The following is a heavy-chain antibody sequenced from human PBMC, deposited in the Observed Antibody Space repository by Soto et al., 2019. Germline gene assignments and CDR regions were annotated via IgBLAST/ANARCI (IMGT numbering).Heavy chain of an antibody. CDR2: ISSSSSTI. CDR3: AARATLNFWGDAFDI. D-gene: IGHD3-3*01. CDR1: GFTFSSYS. J-gene: IGHJ3*02. V-gene: IGHV3-48*01. Sequence: GGSLRLSCAASGFTFSSYSMNWVRQAPGKGLEWVSYISSSSSTIYYADSVKGRFTISRDNAKNSLYLQMNSLRAEDTAVYYCAARATLNFWGDAFDIWGQGTMVTVSS.